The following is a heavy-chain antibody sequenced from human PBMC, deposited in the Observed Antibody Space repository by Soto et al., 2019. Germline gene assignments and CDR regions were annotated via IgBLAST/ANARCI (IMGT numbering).Heavy chain of an antibody. CDR3: ARGTRGNYDILTGPFDY. D-gene: IGHD3-9*01. J-gene: IGHJ4*02. CDR1: SGSISSSNW. CDR2: IYHSGST. V-gene: IGHV4-4*02. Sequence: SETLSLTCAVSSGSISSSNWWSWVRQPPGKGLEWIGEIYHSGSTNYNPSLKSRVTISVDKSKNQFSLKLSSVTAADTAVYYCARGTRGNYDILTGPFDYWGQGTLVTVSS.